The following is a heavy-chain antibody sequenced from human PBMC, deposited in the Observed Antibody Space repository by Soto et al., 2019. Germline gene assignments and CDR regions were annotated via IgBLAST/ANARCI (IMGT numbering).Heavy chain of an antibody. V-gene: IGHV3-30-3*01. CDR3: AKDRGTTTVTFDAFQH. J-gene: IGHJ1*01. Sequence: GGSLRLSCAASGFTFSSYAMHWVRQAPGKGLEWVAVISYDGSNKYYADSVKGRFTISRDNSKNTLYLQMNSLRAGDTAIYYCAKDRGTTTVTFDAFQHWGQGTLVTVSS. D-gene: IGHD4-17*01. CDR2: ISYDGSNK. CDR1: GFTFSSYA.